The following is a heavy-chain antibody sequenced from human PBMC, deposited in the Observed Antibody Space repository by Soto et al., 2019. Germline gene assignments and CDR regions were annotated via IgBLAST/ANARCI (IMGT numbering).Heavy chain of an antibody. D-gene: IGHD3-22*01. Sequence: SVKVSCKASGGTFSSYAISWVRQAPGQGLEWMGGIIPIFGTANYAQKFQGRVTITADESTSTAYMELSSLRSEDTAVYYCARDRYDSSGYYSLHWFDPWGQGTLVTVSS. V-gene: IGHV1-69*13. CDR2: IIPIFGTA. CDR1: GGTFSSYA. J-gene: IGHJ5*02. CDR3: ARDRYDSSGYYSLHWFDP.